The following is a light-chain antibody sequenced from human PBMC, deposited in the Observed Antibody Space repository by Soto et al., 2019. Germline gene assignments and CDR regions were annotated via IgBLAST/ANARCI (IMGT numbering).Light chain of an antibody. CDR2: DNN. J-gene: IGLJ2*01. V-gene: IGLV1-40*01. CDR3: QSYDSSVTAVL. Sequence: QSVLTQPPSVSGAPGQRVTISCTGSSSNIGAGYDVHWYQHLPGTVPRLVIYDNNIRPSGVPDRFSGSKSDTSASLAITGLQAEDEADYYCQSYDSSVTAVLFGGGTKLTV. CDR1: SSNIGAGYD.